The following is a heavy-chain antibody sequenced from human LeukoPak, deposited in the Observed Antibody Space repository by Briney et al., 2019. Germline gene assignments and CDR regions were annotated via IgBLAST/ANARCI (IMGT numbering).Heavy chain of an antibody. V-gene: IGHV1-24*01. D-gene: IGHD3-22*01. J-gene: IGHJ3*02. CDR1: GYTLTELS. CDR3: ARDTRHYDLEGFGAFDI. CDR2: FDPEDGET. Sequence: ASVKVSCKVSGYTLTELSMHWVRQAPGKGLEWMGGFDPEDGETIYAQKFQGRVTMTEDTSTDTAYMELSSLRSEDTAVYYCARDTRHYDLEGFGAFDIWGQGTMVTVSS.